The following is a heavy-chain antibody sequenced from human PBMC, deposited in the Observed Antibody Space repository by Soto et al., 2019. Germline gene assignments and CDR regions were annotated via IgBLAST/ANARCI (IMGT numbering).Heavy chain of an antibody. CDR2: IYYSGST. J-gene: IGHJ4*02. Sequence: SETLSVTCTVAGGTISSYYWSWIRQPPGKGLEWIGYIYYSGSTNYNPSLKSRVTISVDKSTNKFSLKLSSVTAADTAFYSWARGPGGYGNPGGSEGLDYWGQGTRVTVSS. V-gene: IGHV4-59*12. CDR1: GGTISSYY. D-gene: IGHD3-10*01. CDR3: ARGPGGYGNPGGSEGLDY.